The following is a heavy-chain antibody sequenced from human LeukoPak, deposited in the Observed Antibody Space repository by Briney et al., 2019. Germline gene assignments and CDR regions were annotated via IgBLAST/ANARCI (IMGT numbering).Heavy chain of an antibody. J-gene: IGHJ3*01. Sequence: GGSLRLSCAASGFTFSDYYLSWVRQAPGKGLEWVAHITNSGDSTFYADSVKGRFTVSRDNAKSSLDLQMNSLRAEDTAVYYCARDRSPRAFDFWGQGIMVTVSS. CDR2: ITNSGDST. D-gene: IGHD1-26*01. V-gene: IGHV3-11*01. CDR3: ARDRSPRAFDF. CDR1: GFTFSDYY.